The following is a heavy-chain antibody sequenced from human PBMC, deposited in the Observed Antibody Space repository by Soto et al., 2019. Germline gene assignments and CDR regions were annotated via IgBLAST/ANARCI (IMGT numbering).Heavy chain of an antibody. CDR1: GFTFSSYS. CDR2: ISSSSSYI. V-gene: IGHV3-21*01. D-gene: IGHD6-6*01. J-gene: IGHJ5*02. Sequence: GWLRRACSASGFTFSSYSMNGVRQAPGKGLEWVSSISSSSSYIYYADSVKGRFTISRDNAKNSLYLQMNSLRAEDTAVYYCARDFIAARPGWFDPWGQGTLVTVYS. CDR3: ARDFIAARPGWFDP.